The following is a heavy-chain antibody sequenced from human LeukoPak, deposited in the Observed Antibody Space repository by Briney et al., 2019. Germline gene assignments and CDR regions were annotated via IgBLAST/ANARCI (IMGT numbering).Heavy chain of an antibody. D-gene: IGHD6-19*01. J-gene: IGHJ4*02. CDR1: GFIVSRNY. CDR3: ARDSTSSGLDY. V-gene: IGHV3-53*01. Sequence: GGSLRLSCAASGFIVSRNYMNWVRQAPGRGLEWVSVIYSGGLTYYADSVRGRFTISRDDSKNTLYLQMNSLRAEDTAVYYCARDSTSSGLDYWGQGTLVTVSS. CDR2: IYSGGLT.